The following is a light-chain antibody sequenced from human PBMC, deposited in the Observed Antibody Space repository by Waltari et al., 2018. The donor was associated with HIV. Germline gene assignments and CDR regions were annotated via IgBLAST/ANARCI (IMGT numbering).Light chain of an antibody. V-gene: IGLV2-11*01. CDR1: SGPIGGYNY. CDR2: DVN. CDR3: HLYAGSYSL. J-gene: IGLJ2*01. Sequence: QSALTQPHSVSGSPRQSVTISCTGASGPIGGYNYVSWYQQHPGKAPKLMIYDVNKRPSGVPDRCSGSKSGDTASLTISGLQADDEADYYCHLYAGSYSLFGGGTKVTVL.